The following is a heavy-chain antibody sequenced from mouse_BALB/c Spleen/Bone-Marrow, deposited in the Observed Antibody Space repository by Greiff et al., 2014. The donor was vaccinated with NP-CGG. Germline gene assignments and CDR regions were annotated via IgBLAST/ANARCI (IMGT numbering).Heavy chain of an antibody. D-gene: IGHD2-1*01. Sequence: QVQLQQSAAELARPGASVKMSCKASGYIFISYTTHWVKQRPGQGLEWIGYISPSSGYTEYNQKFKDKTTLTADKSSSTAYMQLSSLTSEDSAVYYRARNHWYFDVWGAGTTVTVSS. CDR2: ISPSSGYT. J-gene: IGHJ1*01. CDR1: GYIFISYT. CDR3: ARNHWYFDV. V-gene: IGHV1-4*02.